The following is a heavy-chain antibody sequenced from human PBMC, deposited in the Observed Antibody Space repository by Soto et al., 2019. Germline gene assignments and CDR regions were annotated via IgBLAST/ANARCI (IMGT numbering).Heavy chain of an antibody. CDR2: SYYTGST. J-gene: IGHJ4*02. CDR1: GGSISSYY. V-gene: IGHV4-59*01. CDR3: ARALYYDFWSGYYYFDS. Sequence: SETLSLTCTVSGGSISSYYWSWIRQPPGKGLEWIGYSYYTGSTNYNPTLKSRVTISVDTSKNQFSLELGSVTAADTAVYYCARALYYDFWSGYYYFDSWGQGTLVTVSS. D-gene: IGHD3-3*01.